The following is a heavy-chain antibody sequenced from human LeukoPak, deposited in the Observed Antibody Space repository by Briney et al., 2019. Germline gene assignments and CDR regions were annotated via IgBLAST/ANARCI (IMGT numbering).Heavy chain of an antibody. V-gene: IGHV3-33*08. CDR1: GFTFSSYG. CDR3: ARETPMFY. D-gene: IGHD3-10*02. Sequence: PGGSLRLSCAASGFTFSSYGMHWVRQAPGKGLEWVAAIWYEGSNEHYADSVKGRFTVSRDNSKNILYLHMNSLRADDTAVYYCARETPMFYWGQGTLVTVSS. J-gene: IGHJ4*02. CDR2: IWYEGSNE.